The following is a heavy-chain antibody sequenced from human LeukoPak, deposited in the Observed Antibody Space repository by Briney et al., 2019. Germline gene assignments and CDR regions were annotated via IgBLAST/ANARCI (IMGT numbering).Heavy chain of an antibody. D-gene: IGHD3-22*01. CDR2: IYDNGST. CDR3: ARDSYYYDSSGYHSLDY. V-gene: IGHV4-4*02. CDR1: GGSISGSNW. Sequence: SETLSLTCAVSGGSISGSNWWSWVRQSPGKGLEWIGEIYDNGSTNYNPSLKSRVTISVDKSKNQFSLKLRSVTAADTAVYYCARDSYYYDSSGYHSLDYWGQGTLVTVSS. J-gene: IGHJ4*02.